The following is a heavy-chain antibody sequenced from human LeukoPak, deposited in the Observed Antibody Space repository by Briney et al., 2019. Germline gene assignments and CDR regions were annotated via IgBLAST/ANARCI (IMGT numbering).Heavy chain of an antibody. CDR1: GYTFTGYY. J-gene: IGHJ6*02. D-gene: IGHD3-3*01. Sequence: ASVKVSCKASGYTFTGYYMHWVRQAPGQGLEWMGWINPNSGGTNYAQKFQGWVTMIRDTSISTAYMELSRLRSDDTAVYYCARESTIFGVVISYYYGMDVWGQGTTVTVSS. CDR2: INPNSGGT. V-gene: IGHV1-2*04. CDR3: ARESTIFGVVISYYYGMDV.